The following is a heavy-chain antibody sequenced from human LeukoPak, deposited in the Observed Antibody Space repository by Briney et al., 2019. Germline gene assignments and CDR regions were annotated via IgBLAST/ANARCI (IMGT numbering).Heavy chain of an antibody. CDR3: ARSKDYFDNTGYFPLY. V-gene: IGHV4-59*12. J-gene: IGHJ4*02. CDR1: GGSISSYY. CDR2: IYYSGST. Sequence: SETLSLTCTVSGGSISSYYWSWIRQPPGKGLEWIGYIYYSGSTNYNPSLKSRVTISVDTSKNQFSLKLSSVTAADTAVYYCARSKDYFDNTGYFPLYWGQGTLVTVSS. D-gene: IGHD3-22*01.